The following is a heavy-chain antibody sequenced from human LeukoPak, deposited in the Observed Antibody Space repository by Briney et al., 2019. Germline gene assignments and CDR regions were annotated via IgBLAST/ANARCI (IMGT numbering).Heavy chain of an antibody. D-gene: IGHD4-23*01. V-gene: IGHV4-39*01. J-gene: IGHJ4*02. CDR2: IYYSGST. CDR1: GGSISSSGYY. Sequence: SETLSLTCNVSGGSISSSGYYWGWIRQPPGKGLEWIGSIYYSGSTYHNPSLKSRVTISVDTSKTQFSLKLSSVTAADTAVYYCARWGSVVRGPYYFDYRGQGTLVTVSS. CDR3: ARWGSVVRGPYYFDY.